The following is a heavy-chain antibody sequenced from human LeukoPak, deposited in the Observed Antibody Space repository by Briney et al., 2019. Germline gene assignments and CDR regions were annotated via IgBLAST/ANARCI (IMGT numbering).Heavy chain of an antibody. J-gene: IGHJ4*02. CDR1: GFTFSSSW. CDR3: ASPPMYYYGSGSYYFEY. CDR2: ISDDGSST. D-gene: IGHD3-10*01. Sequence: GGSLRLSCAASGFTFSSSWMHWVRQAPGKGPVWVSRISDDGSSTSYVDSVKGRFTISRDNAKNTLYLQMNSLRAEDTAVYYCASPPMYYYGSGSYYFEYWGQGALVTVSS. V-gene: IGHV3-74*01.